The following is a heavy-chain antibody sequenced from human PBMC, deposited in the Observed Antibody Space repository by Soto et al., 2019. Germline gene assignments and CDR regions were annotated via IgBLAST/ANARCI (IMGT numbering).Heavy chain of an antibody. V-gene: IGHV3-21*01. J-gene: IGHJ6*02. CDR2: ISSSSSYI. CDR3: ARVYASQTYYYYYGMDV. D-gene: IGHD3-16*01. Sequence: EVQLVESGGGLVKPGGSLRLSCAASGFTFSSYSMNWVRQAPGKGLEWVSSISSSSSYIYYADSVKGRFTISRDNAKNSLYLQMNSLRAEDTAVYYCARVYASQTYYYYYGMDVWGQGTTVTVSS. CDR1: GFTFSSYS.